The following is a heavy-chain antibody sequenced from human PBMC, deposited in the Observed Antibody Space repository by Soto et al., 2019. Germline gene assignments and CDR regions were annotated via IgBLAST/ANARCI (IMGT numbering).Heavy chain of an antibody. J-gene: IGHJ6*03. CDR1: GDSISSRSYY. CDR2: ISYTGNT. Sequence: LQESGPGLVKPSETLSLTCSVFGDSISSRSYYWAWIRRPPGMGLEWIASISYTGNTYYNPSPTSGAAISGDTSKNQFSLKLSFVTAADTAVYYCARFSWYDGDSITNYYMDFWGNGATVTVSS. D-gene: IGHD6-13*01. V-gene: IGHV4-39*01. CDR3: ARFSWYDGDSITNYYMDF.